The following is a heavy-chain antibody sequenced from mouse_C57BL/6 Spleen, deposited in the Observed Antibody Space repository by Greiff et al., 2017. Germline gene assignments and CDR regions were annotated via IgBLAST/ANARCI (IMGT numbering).Heavy chain of an antibody. J-gene: IGHJ3*01. CDR2: ILPGSGST. CDR1: GYTFTGYW. V-gene: IGHV1-9*01. D-gene: IGHD2-4*01. CDR3: ARGASIYYDYDGFAY. Sequence: VKVVESGAELMKPGASVKLSCKATGYTFTGYWIEWVKQRPGHGLEWIGEILPGSGSTNYNEKFKGKATFTADTSSNTAYMQLSSLTTEDSAIYYCARGASIYYDYDGFAYWGQGTLVTVSA.